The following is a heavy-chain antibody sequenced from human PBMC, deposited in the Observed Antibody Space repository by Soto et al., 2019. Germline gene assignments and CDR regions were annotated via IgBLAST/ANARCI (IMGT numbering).Heavy chain of an antibody. CDR1: GFTFSDYY. CDR3: PRTQWELDC. CDR2: ISTTGSFT. D-gene: IGHD1-26*01. Sequence: GGSLRLSCAASGFTFSDYYMRCIRQAPGKGLEWVSFISTTGSFTNYADSLKGRFTISRDNTKNSLYLKINSLRDDDTAVYYCPRTQWELDCWGQGTMVTVSS. V-gene: IGHV3-11*06. J-gene: IGHJ4*02.